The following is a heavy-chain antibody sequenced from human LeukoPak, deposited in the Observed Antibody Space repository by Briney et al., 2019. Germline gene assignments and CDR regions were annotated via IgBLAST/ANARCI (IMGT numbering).Heavy chain of an antibody. CDR3: ARAWRGIVATIGVI. CDR1: GGTFSSYA. CDR2: IIPIFGTA. J-gene: IGHJ4*02. D-gene: IGHD5-12*01. V-gene: IGHV1-69*06. Sequence: GSSVKVSCKASGGTFSSYAISWVRQAPGQGLEWMGGIIPIFGTANYAQKFQGRVTITADKSTSTAYMELSSLRSEDTAVYYCARAWRGIVATIGVIWGQGTLVTVSS.